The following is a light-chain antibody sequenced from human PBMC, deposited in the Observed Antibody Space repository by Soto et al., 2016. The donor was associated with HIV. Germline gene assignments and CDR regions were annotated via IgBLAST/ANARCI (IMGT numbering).Light chain of an antibody. J-gene: IGKJ1*01. V-gene: IGKV1-5*03. CDR2: KAS. CDR3: QQYNSVPWT. Sequence: DIQMTQSPSTLSAFIGDRVTITCRASQSISSWVAWYQQKPGKAPNLLIYKASNLESGVPSRFSASGSGTDFTLTLSSVQPDDVGTYYCQQYNSVPWTFGQGTKLEMK. CDR1: QSISSW.